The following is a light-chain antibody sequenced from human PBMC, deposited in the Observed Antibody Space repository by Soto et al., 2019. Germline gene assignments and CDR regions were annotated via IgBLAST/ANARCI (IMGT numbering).Light chain of an antibody. CDR3: GTWDSSLYPGRV. CDR1: SSNIEDNY. CDR2: ENN. Sequence: QAVVTQPPSVSAAPGQKVTISCSGSSSNIEDNYVSWYQQFPGTAPKLLIYENNKRPSGIPDRFSGSKSGTSATLGITGLQTGDEADYYCGTWDSSLYPGRVFGGGTKVTVL. J-gene: IGLJ2*01. V-gene: IGLV1-51*02.